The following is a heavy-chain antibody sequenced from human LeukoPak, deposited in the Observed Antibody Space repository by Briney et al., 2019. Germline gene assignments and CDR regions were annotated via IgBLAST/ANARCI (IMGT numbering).Heavy chain of an antibody. V-gene: IGHV3-53*01. CDR1: GFTVSGTH. CDR2: MYTGGTT. Sequence: PGGSLRLSCAASGFTVSGTHMSWVRQAPGKGLEWVSAMYTGGTTYYPDSVTGRFTISRDNSKNTLYLHMNSLRAEDTAVYYCAKDEATSGGGLASWGQGTLVSVSS. D-gene: IGHD3-16*01. J-gene: IGHJ4*02. CDR3: AKDEATSGGGLAS.